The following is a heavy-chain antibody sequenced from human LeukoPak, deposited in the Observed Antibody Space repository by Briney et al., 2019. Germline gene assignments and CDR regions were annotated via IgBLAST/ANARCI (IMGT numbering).Heavy chain of an antibody. D-gene: IGHD4-23*01. CDR2: INSDGGST. J-gene: IGHJ4*02. CDR3: TRGRVVTNFDY. Sequence: GGSLRLSCAASGFTFSSYWMHWVRQAPGKGLVWVSRINSDGGSTTYADSVKGRFTISRDNAKNTLYLKMNSLRAEDTAVYYCTRGRVVTNFDYWGQGTLVTVSS. V-gene: IGHV3-74*03. CDR1: GFTFSSYW.